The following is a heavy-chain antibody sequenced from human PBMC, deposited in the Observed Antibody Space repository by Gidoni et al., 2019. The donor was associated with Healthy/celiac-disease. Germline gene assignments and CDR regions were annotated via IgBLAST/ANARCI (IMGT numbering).Heavy chain of an antibody. D-gene: IGHD5-12*01. Sequence: QLQLQESGPGLVNPSETLSLTCTVSGGSISSSSYYWGWLRQPPGKGLEWIGSIYDSGSTYYKPSRKSRVTISVDTSKNQFALKMSSVTAADTAVYYCARRGTIVATRGEAFDIWGQGTMVTVSS. CDR3: ARRGTIVATRGEAFDI. CDR1: GGSISSSSYY. CDR2: IYDSGST. V-gene: IGHV4-39*01. J-gene: IGHJ3*02.